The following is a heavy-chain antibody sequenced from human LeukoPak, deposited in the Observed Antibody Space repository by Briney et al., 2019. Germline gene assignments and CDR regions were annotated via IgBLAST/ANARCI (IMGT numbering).Heavy chain of an antibody. CDR3: ARVRGVGGTGWYFDY. J-gene: IGHJ4*02. CDR2: ISSSGSDI. Sequence: GGSLRLSCAASGFTFSSYSMIWARQVPGKGLEWVSYISSSGSDIYYADSVKGRFTIARDNAKNSLSLEMNSLRAEDTAVYYCARVRGVGGTGWYFDYWGQGTLVTVSS. V-gene: IGHV3-21*05. D-gene: IGHD1-26*01. CDR1: GFTFSSYS.